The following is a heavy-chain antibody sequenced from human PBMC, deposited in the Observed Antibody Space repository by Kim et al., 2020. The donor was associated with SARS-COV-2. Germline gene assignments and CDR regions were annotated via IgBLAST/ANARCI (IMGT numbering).Heavy chain of an antibody. V-gene: IGHV4-39*01. CDR3: ATHVATVTGRGYCNS. CDR1: GGSIISESFY. Sequence: SETLSLTCTVSGGSIISESFYWGWIRQPPGKGLEWIGSIHYSGNTYYKPSLNSRVTISVDTSKNQFSVTLNSVTAGDTAVYYCATHVATVTGRGYCNSWGPGTLV. D-gene: IGHD4-17*01. J-gene: IGHJ4*02. CDR2: IHYSGNT.